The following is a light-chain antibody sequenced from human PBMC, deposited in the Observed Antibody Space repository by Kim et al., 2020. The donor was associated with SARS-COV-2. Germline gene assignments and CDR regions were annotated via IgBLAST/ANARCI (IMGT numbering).Light chain of an antibody. CDR2: GRD. CDR1: SLRNYF. CDR3: NSRGSSAFHVV. J-gene: IGLJ3*02. Sequence: SSELTQDPAVSVALGQTVRITCQGASLRNYFANWYQQKPGQAPVLVFYGRDNRPSGIPDRFSGSSSGNTASLTISGAQAEDEADYYCNSRGSSAFHVVFGGGTKLTVL. V-gene: IGLV3-19*01.